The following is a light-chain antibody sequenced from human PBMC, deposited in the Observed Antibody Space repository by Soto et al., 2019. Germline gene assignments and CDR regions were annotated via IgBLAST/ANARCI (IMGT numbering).Light chain of an antibody. CDR2: GAS. CDR1: QSVSSN. Sequence: EIVMTQSPATLSVSPGERATLSCRPSQSVSSNLAWYQQKPGQAPRLLIYGASTRATGIPARFSGSGSGTEFTLTISSLEPEDSAVYYCQQRHMWPITFGQGTRLEI. J-gene: IGKJ5*01. CDR3: QQRHMWPIT. V-gene: IGKV3-15*01.